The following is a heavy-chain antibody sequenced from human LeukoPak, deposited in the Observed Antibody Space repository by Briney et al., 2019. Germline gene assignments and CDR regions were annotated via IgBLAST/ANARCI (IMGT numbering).Heavy chain of an antibody. CDR3: ARQGGPNFFDY. V-gene: IGHV4-31*03. CDR2: IYYSGST. CDR1: GGSITSGVYY. Sequence: PSETLSLTCTVSGGSITSGVYYWSWIRQHPGKGLEWLGYIYYSGSTYYNPSLKSRLTISLDTSKNQFSLKLSSVTAADTAVHFCARQGGPNFFDYWGQGTLVTVSS. J-gene: IGHJ4*02. D-gene: IGHD2-15*01.